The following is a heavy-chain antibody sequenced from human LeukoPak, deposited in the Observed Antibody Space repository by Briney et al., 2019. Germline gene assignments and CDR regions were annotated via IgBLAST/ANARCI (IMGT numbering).Heavy chain of an antibody. V-gene: IGHV3-66*01. Sequence: PGGSLRLSCAASGLTGSSNFMTWVRQAPGKGLEWVSAIYSGGSTFYAGSVRGRFYISRDNSRKTMFLQMSSLRVEDAGVYYCASSGTASRGAMDVWGQGTTVTVSS. D-gene: IGHD1-1*01. CDR1: GLTGSSNF. CDR3: ASSGTASRGAMDV. CDR2: IYSGGST. J-gene: IGHJ6*02.